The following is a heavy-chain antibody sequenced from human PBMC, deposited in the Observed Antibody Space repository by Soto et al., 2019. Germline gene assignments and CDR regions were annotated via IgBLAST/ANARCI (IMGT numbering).Heavy chain of an antibody. CDR2: INAGNGNT. J-gene: IGHJ5*02. CDR3: SRETITFYSRSSPSARFDP. V-gene: IGHV1-3*01. D-gene: IGHD3-16*01. CDR1: GYNFIDYG. Sequence: GASVKVSCKASGYNFIDYGLHWVRQAPGQRPEWMGWINAGNGNTRYSQALQGRVTITRDTSATTVYMELSGLRSGDTAVYYCSRETITFYSRSSPSARFDPWGQGTLVTVSS.